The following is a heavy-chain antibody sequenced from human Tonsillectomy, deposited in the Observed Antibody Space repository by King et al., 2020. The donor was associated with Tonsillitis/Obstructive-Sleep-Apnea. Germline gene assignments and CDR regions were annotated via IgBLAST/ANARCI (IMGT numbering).Heavy chain of an antibody. J-gene: IGHJ5*02. Sequence: QLVQSGAEVKKPGASVKVSCKASGYTFTSNYMHWVRQAPGQGLEWRGIINPSGGSTSYAQKFQGRVTMTRDTSTSTVYMELSSLRSEDTAVYYCARDSDFWSGYTKQHWFDPWGQGTLVTVSS. V-gene: IGHV1-46*01. CDR1: GYTFTSNY. D-gene: IGHD3-3*01. CDR3: ARDSDFWSGYTKQHWFDP. CDR2: INPSGGST.